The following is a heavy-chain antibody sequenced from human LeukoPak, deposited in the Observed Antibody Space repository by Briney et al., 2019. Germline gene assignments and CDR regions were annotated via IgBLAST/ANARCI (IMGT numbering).Heavy chain of an antibody. J-gene: IGHJ4*02. D-gene: IGHD3-22*01. CDR2: IKSKTDGGTT. CDR1: GFTFSNAW. Sequence: GGSLRLSCAASGFTFSNAWMSWVRQAPGKGLEWVARIKSKTDGGTTDYAAPVKGRFTISRDDSKNTLYLQMNSLKTEDTAVYYCTTIGYYYDSSGYYYWGQGTLVTVSS. CDR3: TTIGYYYDSSGYYY. V-gene: IGHV3-15*01.